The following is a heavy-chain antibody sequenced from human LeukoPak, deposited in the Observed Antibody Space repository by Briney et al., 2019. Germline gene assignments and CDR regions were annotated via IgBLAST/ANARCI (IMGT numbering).Heavy chain of an antibody. J-gene: IGHJ4*01. D-gene: IGHD2-2*01. CDR3: ASGSTSTYDF. CDR2: INPNSGGT. Sequence: ASVKVSCKASGYTFTSYDINWVRQAPGQGLEWMGWINPNSGGTNYAQKFQGRVTMTRDTSISTAYMELSGLTSEDTAVYFCASGSTSTYDFWGHGTMVTVSS. CDR1: GYTFTSYD. V-gene: IGHV1-8*01.